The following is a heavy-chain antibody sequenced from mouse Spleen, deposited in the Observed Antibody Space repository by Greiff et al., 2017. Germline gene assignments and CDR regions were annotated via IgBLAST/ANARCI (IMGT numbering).Heavy chain of an antibody. V-gene: IGHV1-15*01. CDR3: TRGSPYFDY. Sequence: QVQLKQSGAELVRPGASVTLSCKASGYTFTDYEMHWVKQTPVHGLEWIGAIDPENGGTAYNQKFKGQAILTADKSSSTAYMELRSLTSEDSAVYYCTRGSPYFDYWGQGTTLTVSS. D-gene: IGHD1-1*02. CDR2: IDPENGGT. J-gene: IGHJ2*01. CDR1: GYTFTDYE.